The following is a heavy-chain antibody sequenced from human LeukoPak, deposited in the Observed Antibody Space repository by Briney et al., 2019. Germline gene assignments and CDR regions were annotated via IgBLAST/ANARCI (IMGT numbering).Heavy chain of an antibody. J-gene: IGHJ6*02. CDR3: ASFRSAAANYGMDV. Sequence: SVTLSLTCTVSGGSISSYYWSWIRQPPGKGLEWMGYIYYSGSTNYNPSLKSRVTISVDTSKNQFSLKLSSVTAADTAVYYCASFRSAAANYGMDVWGQGTTVTVSS. CDR2: IYYSGST. CDR1: GGSISSYY. V-gene: IGHV4-59*01. D-gene: IGHD6-19*01.